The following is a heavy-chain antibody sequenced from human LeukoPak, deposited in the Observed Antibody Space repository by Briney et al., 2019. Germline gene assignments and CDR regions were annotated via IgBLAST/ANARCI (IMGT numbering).Heavy chain of an antibody. CDR3: AKGVNSYYFDY. D-gene: IGHD4-23*01. CDR1: GFTFSSYG. J-gene: IGHJ4*02. V-gene: IGHV3-30*02. Sequence: GGSLRLSCAASGFTFSSYGMHWVRQPPGKGLEWVAFIWYDGSNTYYADSVKGRFTISRDKSKNTLYLQINSLRVEDTAVYYCAKGVNSYYFDYWGQGTLVTVSS. CDR2: IWYDGSNT.